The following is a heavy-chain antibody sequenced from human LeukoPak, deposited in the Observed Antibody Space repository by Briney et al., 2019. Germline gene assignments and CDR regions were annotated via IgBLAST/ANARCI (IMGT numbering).Heavy chain of an antibody. Sequence: PGGSLRLSCAASAFTFSSYAMHWVRQAPGKGLEWVAVISYDGSNKYYADSVKGRFTISRDNSKNTLYLQMNSLRPEDTAVYYCARDSAPSGWYDYWGQGTLVTVSS. J-gene: IGHJ4*02. CDR2: ISYDGSNK. D-gene: IGHD6-19*01. CDR1: AFTFSSYA. CDR3: ARDSAPSGWYDY. V-gene: IGHV3-30-3*01.